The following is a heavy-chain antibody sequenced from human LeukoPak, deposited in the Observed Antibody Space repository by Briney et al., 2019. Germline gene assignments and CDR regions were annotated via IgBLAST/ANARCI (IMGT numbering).Heavy chain of an antibody. CDR2: IIPILGTA. V-gene: IGHV1-69*13. Sequence: ASVKVSCKASGYTFTGYYMHWVRQAPGQGLEWMGGIIPILGTANYAQKFQGRVTITADESTSTTYMELRRLRSEDTAVYYCARYDGYWSSGGNDYWGQGTLVTVSS. J-gene: IGHJ4*02. CDR1: GYTFTGYY. D-gene: IGHD5-18*01. CDR3: ARYDGYWSSGGNDY.